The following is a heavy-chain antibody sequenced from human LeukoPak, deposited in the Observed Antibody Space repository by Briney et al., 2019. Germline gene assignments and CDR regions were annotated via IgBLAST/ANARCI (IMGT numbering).Heavy chain of an antibody. Sequence: SQTLSLTCTVSGGPISSGGYYWSWIRQHPGKGLEWIGYIYYSGSTYYNPSLKSRVTISVDTSKNQFSLKLSSVTAADTAVYYCARGYSSGWYSVGVYNWFDPWGQGTLVTVSS. CDR1: GGPISSGGYY. D-gene: IGHD6-19*01. CDR2: IYYSGST. CDR3: ARGYSSGWYSVGVYNWFDP. V-gene: IGHV4-31*03. J-gene: IGHJ5*02.